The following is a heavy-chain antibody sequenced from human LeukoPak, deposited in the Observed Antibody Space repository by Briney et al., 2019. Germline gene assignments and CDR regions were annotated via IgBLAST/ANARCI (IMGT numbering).Heavy chain of an antibody. CDR2: VYYSGST. J-gene: IGHJ4*02. Sequence: KASETLSLTCTVSGGSFSSGGYYWSWIRQHPGKGLEWIGYVYYSGSTYSNPSLNSRVTSSVDSSNNLFVLKLSYVTAADTAVYYCTRATYYYDSSGYSNFDYWAREPWSPSPQ. V-gene: IGHV4-31*03. CDR1: GGSFSSGGYY. D-gene: IGHD3-22*01. CDR3: TRATYYYDSSGYSNFDY.